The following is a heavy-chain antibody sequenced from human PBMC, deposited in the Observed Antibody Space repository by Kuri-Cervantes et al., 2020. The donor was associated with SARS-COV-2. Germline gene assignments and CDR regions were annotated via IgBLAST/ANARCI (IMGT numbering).Heavy chain of an antibody. CDR1: GGSISRGSYY. CDR3: ARMAIVVVPAALPNWFDP. J-gene: IGHJ5*02. V-gene: IGHV4-61*02. CDR2: IYTSGST. D-gene: IGHD2-2*03. Sequence: SETLSLTCTVSGGSISRGSYYWSWIRQPAGKGLEWMGRIYTSGSTTYNPSLKSRVTIPVDTSKNQFSLKLSSVTAADTAVYYCARMAIVVVPAALPNWFDPWGQGTLVTVSS.